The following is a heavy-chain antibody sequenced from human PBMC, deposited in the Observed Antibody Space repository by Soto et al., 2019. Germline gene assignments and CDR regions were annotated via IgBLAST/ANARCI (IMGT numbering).Heavy chain of an antibody. CDR3: ASTADY. J-gene: IGHJ4*02. D-gene: IGHD2-21*02. CDR1: GFSLTAFG. V-gene: IGHV3-30*05. CDR2: LTHDGGSA. Sequence: QVHLVQYGGGVVQPGRTLRLSCAAAGFSLTAFGMQWVRQPPGKGLQWVARLTHDGGSAFYADSVKGRFTVSRDTSKNTLYPQMKSLRPEDTAIYYCASTADYWGQGTLVTVSS.